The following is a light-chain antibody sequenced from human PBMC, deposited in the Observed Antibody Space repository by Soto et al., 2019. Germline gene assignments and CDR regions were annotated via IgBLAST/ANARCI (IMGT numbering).Light chain of an antibody. CDR3: QQYDTHWT. CDR1: QSVNRW. V-gene: IGKV1-5*03. Sequence: DIQMTQSPSTLSASVGDRVTITCRASQSVNRWLAWYQHKPGKAATLLIYKTSSLESGVPSRFSGSGSGTEFPLTISSLQPDDFATYYCQQYDTHWTFGQGTKVEIK. J-gene: IGKJ1*01. CDR2: KTS.